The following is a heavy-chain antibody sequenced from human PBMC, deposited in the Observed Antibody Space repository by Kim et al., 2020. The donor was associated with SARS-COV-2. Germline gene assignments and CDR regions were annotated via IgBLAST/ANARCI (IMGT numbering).Heavy chain of an antibody. CDR2: INHRGST. V-gene: IGHV4-34*01. D-gene: IGHD3-22*01. CDR3: ARGRGGISMLVVVITAEEYYFDY. Sequence: SETLSLTCAVYGGSFSDYSWSWIRQPPGKGLEWIGEINHRGSTNYNPSLKSRVTISVDTSKNQFSLKLSSVTAADTAVYYCARGRGGISMLVVVITAEEYYFDYWGRGTLVTVSS. CDR1: GGSFSDYS. J-gene: IGHJ4*02.